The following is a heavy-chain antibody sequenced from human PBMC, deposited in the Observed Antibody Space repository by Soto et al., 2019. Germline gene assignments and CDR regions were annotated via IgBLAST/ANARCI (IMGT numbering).Heavy chain of an antibody. CDR3: AHIVVAGLGYDFDY. J-gene: IGHJ4*02. CDR2: IYWDDDK. D-gene: IGHD6-19*01. V-gene: IGHV2-5*02. Sequence: QITLKESGPTLVKPTQTLTLTCTFSGFSLSSTRVAVGWIRQPPGKALEWLALIYWDDDKRYSSFLKSRLTITKDTSKSQVVLTMSNMDPVDTARYYCAHIVVAGLGYDFDYWGQGTLVTVSS. CDR1: GFSLSSTRVA.